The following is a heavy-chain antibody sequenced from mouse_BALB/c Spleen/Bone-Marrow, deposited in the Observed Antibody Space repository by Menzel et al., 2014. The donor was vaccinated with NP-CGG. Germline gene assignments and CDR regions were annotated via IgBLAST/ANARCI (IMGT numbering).Heavy chain of an antibody. CDR2: IWAGGST. CDR1: GFSLTSYG. D-gene: IGHD2-4*01. Sequence: VQVVESGPGLVAPSQSLSITCTVSGFSLTSYGVHWVRQPPGKGLEWLGVIWAGGSTNYNSALMSRLSISKDNSKSQVFLKMNSLQTDDTAMYYCVREGSTMITTPFAYWGQGTLVTVSA. CDR3: VREGSTMITTPFAY. V-gene: IGHV2-9*02. J-gene: IGHJ3*01.